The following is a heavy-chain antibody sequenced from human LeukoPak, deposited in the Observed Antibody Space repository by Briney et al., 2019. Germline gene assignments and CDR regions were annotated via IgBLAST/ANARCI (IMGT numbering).Heavy chain of an antibody. Sequence: GGSLRLSCAASGFTFSNAWMIWVRQAPGKGLEWVGRIKSKTDGGTTDYAAPVKGRFTISRDDSKNTLYLQMNSLKTEDTAVYYCTTNIHYDSSGRPFDYWGQGTLVTVSS. CDR3: TTNIHYDSSGRPFDY. V-gene: IGHV3-15*01. D-gene: IGHD3-22*01. CDR1: GFTFSNAW. CDR2: IKSKTDGGTT. J-gene: IGHJ4*02.